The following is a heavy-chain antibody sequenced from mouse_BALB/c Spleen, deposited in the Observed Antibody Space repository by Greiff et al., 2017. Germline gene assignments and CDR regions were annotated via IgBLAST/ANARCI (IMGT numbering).Heavy chain of an antibody. D-gene: IGHD2-3*01. Sequence: VQLQQSGAELVRSGASVKLSCTASGFYIKDYYMHWVKQRPEQGLEWIGWIDPENGDTEYAPKFQGKATMTADTSSNTAYLQLSSLTSEDTAVYYCNEGGYYIAYWGQGTLVTVSA. CDR2: IDPENGDT. CDR1: GFYIKDYY. J-gene: IGHJ3*01. CDR3: NEGGYYIAY. V-gene: IGHV14-4*02.